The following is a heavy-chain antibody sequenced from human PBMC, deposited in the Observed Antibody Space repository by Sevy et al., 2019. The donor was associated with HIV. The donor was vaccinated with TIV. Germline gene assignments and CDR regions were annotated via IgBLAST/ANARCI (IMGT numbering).Heavy chain of an antibody. CDR1: GGSISSSNW. CDR3: ARAPGAAASKGDLDY. CDR2: IHHAGSA. Sequence: SETLSLTCAVSGGSISSSNWWTWVRQSPGKGLEWIGEIHHAGSAKYNPSLQSRVTISVDKSNNQFSLKLNSVTAADTAVYYCARAPGAAASKGDLDYWGHGIKVTVSS. V-gene: IGHV4-4*02. D-gene: IGHD6-13*01. J-gene: IGHJ4*01.